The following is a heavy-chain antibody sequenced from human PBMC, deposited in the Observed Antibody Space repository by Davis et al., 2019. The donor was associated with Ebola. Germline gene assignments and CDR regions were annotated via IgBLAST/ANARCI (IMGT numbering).Heavy chain of an antibody. CDR3: ARGGKTSGWYYYFDY. V-gene: IGHV4-61*08. CDR2: IYYSGST. J-gene: IGHJ4*02. D-gene: IGHD6-19*01. Sequence: SETLSLTCTVSGGSISSGGYYWTWIRQHPGKGLEWIGYIYYSGSTNYNPSLKNRVTLSLDTSKSQFSLKLNFVTAADSAVYYCARGGKTSGWYYYFDYWGQGSLVSVSS. CDR1: GGSISSGGYY.